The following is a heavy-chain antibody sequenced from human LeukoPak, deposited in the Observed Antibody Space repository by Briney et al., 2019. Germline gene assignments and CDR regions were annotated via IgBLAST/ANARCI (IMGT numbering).Heavy chain of an antibody. V-gene: IGHV1-69*06. Sequence: ASVKVSCKASGGTFSSYAVSWVRLTPGQGLEWLGGIIPVFGTTTYAQKFQAKVTMTADKSTNTAYMELRSLRSDDTAVYNCARMNRVVPAAIRAAFYIWGQGTMVTVSS. J-gene: IGHJ3*02. D-gene: IGHD2-2*01. CDR1: GGTFSSYA. CDR3: ARMNRVVPAAIRAAFYI. CDR2: IIPVFGTT.